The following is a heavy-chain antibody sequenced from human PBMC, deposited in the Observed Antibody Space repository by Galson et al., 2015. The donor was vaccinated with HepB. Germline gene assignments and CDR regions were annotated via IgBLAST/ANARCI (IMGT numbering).Heavy chain of an antibody. CDR1: GGTFSSYA. V-gene: IGHV1-69*13. CDR2: IIPIFGTA. D-gene: IGHD5-18*01. CDR3: AREGGYPHGMDV. Sequence: SVKVSCKASGGTFSSYAISWVRQAPGQGLEWMGGIIPIFGTANYAQKFQGRVTITADESTSTAYMELSSLRSEDTAVYYCAREGGYPHGMDVWGQGTTVTVSS. J-gene: IGHJ6*02.